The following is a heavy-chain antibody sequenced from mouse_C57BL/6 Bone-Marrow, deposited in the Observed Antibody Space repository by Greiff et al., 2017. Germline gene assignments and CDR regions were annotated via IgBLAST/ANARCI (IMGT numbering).Heavy chain of an antibody. CDR2: IDPSDSYT. Sequence: VQLQQPGAELVRPGTSVKLSCKASGYTFTSYWMHWVQQRPGQGLEWIGVIDPSDSYTNYNQKFKGKATLTVDTSSSTAYMQLSSLTSEDSAVYYCATYDCDYWGQGTTLTVAS. CDR3: ATYDCDY. CDR1: GYTFTSYW. J-gene: IGHJ2*01. V-gene: IGHV1-59*01.